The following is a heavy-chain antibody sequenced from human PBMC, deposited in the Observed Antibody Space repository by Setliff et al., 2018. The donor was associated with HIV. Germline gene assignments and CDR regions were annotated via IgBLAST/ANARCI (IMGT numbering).Heavy chain of an antibody. CDR1: GYTFCSYD. D-gene: IGHD3-22*01. J-gene: IGHJ6*03. CDR2: MNPNSGNT. CDR3: ARARRDSYDRGRRNHYYIDV. Sequence: GASVKVSCKASGYTFCSYDINWVRQATGQGLEWMGWMNPNSGNTGYAQKFQGRVTMTRDTSISTAYMELNNLKFDDTAVYYCARARRDSYDRGRRNHYYIDVWGKGTTVTVSS. V-gene: IGHV1-8*02.